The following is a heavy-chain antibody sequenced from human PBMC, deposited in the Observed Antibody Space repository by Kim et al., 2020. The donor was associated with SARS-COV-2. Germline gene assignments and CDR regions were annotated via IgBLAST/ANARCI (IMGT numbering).Heavy chain of an antibody. CDR3: AKGMAAAGTLGF. CDR1: GFIFSNYA. V-gene: IGHV3-23*01. CDR2: LSGTGANT. Sequence: GGSLRLSCAASGFIFSNYAMSWVRQAPGKGLEWVSTLSGTGANTYHADSVKGRFTISRDNSKNTLYLQMNSLRADDTAVYYCAKGMAAAGTLGFWGQGTLVTVSS. J-gene: IGHJ4*02. D-gene: IGHD6-13*01.